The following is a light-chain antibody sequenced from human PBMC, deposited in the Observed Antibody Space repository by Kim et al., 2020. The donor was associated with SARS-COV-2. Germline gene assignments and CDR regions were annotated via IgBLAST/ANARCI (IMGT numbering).Light chain of an antibody. Sequence: ASVGDRVTITCRASQDIGDDLGWYQQKPGKAPNRLIYGASSLQSGVPSRFSGSGSGTKFTLTISSLQLEDFATYYCLQHNSYPFTFGPGTKVDIK. CDR2: GAS. V-gene: IGKV1-17*01. CDR3: LQHNSYPFT. J-gene: IGKJ3*01. CDR1: QDIGDD.